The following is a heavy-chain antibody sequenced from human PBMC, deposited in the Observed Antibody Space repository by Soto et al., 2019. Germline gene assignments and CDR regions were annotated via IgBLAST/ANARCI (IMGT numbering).Heavy chain of an antibody. D-gene: IGHD2-2*01. Sequence: ASVKVSCKASGYTFTSYGISWVRQAPGRGLEWMGWISAYNGNTNYAQKLQGRVTMTTDTSTSTAYMELRSLRPDDTAVYYCARDGVGGCSSTSCYDYYYYMDVWGKGTTVTVSS. CDR3: ARDGVGGCSSTSCYDYYYYMDV. CDR1: GYTFTSYG. V-gene: IGHV1-18*01. J-gene: IGHJ6*03. CDR2: ISAYNGNT.